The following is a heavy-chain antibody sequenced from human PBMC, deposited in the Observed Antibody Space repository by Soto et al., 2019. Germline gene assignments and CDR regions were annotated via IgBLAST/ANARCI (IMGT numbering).Heavy chain of an antibody. CDR2: ISSTTNYI. Sequence: GGSLRLSCAASGFTFTRYSMNWVRQAPGKGLEWVSSISSTTNYIYYGDSMKGRFTISRDNAKNSLYLEMNSLRAEDTAVYCCARESEDLTSNFDYWGQGTLVTVSS. J-gene: IGHJ4*02. V-gene: IGHV3-21*06. CDR3: ARESEDLTSNFDY. CDR1: GFTFTRYS.